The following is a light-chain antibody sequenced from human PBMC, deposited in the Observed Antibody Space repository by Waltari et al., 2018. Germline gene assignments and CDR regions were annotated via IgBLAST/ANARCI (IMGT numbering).Light chain of an antibody. CDR1: SSNIGSNT. CDR2: SNN. V-gene: IGLV1-44*01. CDR3: AAWDDSLNGLWV. J-gene: IGLJ1*01. Sequence: QSVLTQPPSASGTPGQRVTISCSGSSSNIGSNTVNWYQQLPGPAPKLLIYSNNQRPSGVPDRFSGSKSGTSASLAISGLQSEDEADYYCAAWDDSLNGLWVFGTGTKVTVL.